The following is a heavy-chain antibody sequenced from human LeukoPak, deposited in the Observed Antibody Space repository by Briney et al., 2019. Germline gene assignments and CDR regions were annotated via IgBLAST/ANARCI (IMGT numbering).Heavy chain of an antibody. CDR3: ARDPLTGYGFYYMDV. D-gene: IGHD3-9*01. J-gene: IGHJ6*03. CDR2: ISSSSSSSII. CDR1: GFTFNSYS. V-gene: IGHV3-48*01. Sequence: GGSLRLSCAASGFTFNSYSMNWVRQAPGKGLEWVSYISSSSSSSIIHHADSVKGRFTISRDNVKNSLYLQMNSLRAEDTAVYYCARDPLTGYGFYYMDVWGKGTTVTVSS.